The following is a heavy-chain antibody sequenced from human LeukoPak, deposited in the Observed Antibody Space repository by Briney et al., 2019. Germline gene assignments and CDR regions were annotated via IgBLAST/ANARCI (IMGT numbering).Heavy chain of an antibody. D-gene: IGHD2-2*01. V-gene: IGHV5-51*01. J-gene: IGHJ3*02. CDR3: ARRDVAVPGAIVAFDI. Sequence: GESLQISCQGSGYSFTTYWIGWVRPLPGEGLEWMGMINPGDSDATYSPSLQGQLTISVDKSISTAYLQWNSLKGSDTAMYYCARRDVAVPGAIVAFDIWGQGTMVTVSS. CDR1: GYSFTTYW. CDR2: INPGDSDA.